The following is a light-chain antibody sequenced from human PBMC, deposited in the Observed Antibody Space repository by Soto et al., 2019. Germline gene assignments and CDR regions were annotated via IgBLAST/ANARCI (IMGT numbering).Light chain of an antibody. CDR2: DVA. CDR3: VSYTSSTTYV. J-gene: IGLJ1*01. V-gene: IGLV2-14*03. CDR1: SSDGGGSNF. Sequence: QSALTQPASVSDSPGQSITISCTGTSSDGGGSNFVSWYQQHQGKPPKLIIYDVANRPSGVSNRFSGSKSGSTAYLIISRLQTEDEADYYCVSYTSSTTYVFGTGTKLTVL.